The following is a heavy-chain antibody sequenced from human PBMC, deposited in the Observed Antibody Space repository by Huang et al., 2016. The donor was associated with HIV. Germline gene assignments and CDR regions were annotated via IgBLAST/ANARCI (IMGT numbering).Heavy chain of an antibody. CDR3: ARGKFDILTGWDDTYYFDH. D-gene: IGHD3-9*01. V-gene: IGHV3-48*01. CDR1: FTFNPSR. Sequence: EVQLVESGGGLVQPGFTFNPSRMVWFRQAQGKGLEWNYYIRIDNGVRKDANSVKCRFTIARDTAKNYLFLQMNSLRAEDTAVYYCARGKFDILTGWDDTYYFDHWGQGTLVTVSS. J-gene: IGHJ4*02. CDR2: IRIDNGVR.